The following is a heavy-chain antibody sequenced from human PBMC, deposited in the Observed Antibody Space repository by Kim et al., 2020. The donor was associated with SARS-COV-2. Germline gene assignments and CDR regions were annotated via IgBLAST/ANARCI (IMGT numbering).Heavy chain of an antibody. CDR3: ASVAAAGTLYYYYGMDV. D-gene: IGHD6-13*01. J-gene: IGHJ6*02. V-gene: IGHV3-48*02. Sequence: SVQGRFPISRDNAKNSLYLQMNSRRDEETAVYYCASVAAAGTLYYYYGMDVWGQGTTVTVSS.